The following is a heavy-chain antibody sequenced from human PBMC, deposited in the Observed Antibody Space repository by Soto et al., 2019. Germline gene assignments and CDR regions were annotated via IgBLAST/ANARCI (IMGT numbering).Heavy chain of an antibody. CDR3: ARRWGSVFDF. Sequence: SETLSLTCTVSGGSISSSSYYWGWIRQPPGKGLEWIGSIYYSGSTYYSPSLKSRVTISVDTSKNQFSLKMSSVTAADTAVYYCARRWGSVFDFWGQGTLVTVSS. CDR2: IYYSGST. D-gene: IGHD3-10*01. J-gene: IGHJ4*02. CDR1: GGSISSSSYY. V-gene: IGHV4-39*07.